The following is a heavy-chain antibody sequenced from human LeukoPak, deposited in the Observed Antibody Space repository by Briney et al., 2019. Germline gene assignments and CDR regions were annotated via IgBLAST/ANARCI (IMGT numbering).Heavy chain of an antibody. CDR1: GFTFSSSW. V-gene: IGHV3-7*03. Sequence: PGGSLRLSCAASGFTFSSSWMSWVRQAPGKGLEWVANIKHDGSDKYYVDSVEGRFTISRDNAKNSLYLQMNSMRAEDTAVYYCAREVAAAVYYYYGMDVWGQGTTVTVSS. CDR3: AREVAAAVYYYYGMDV. D-gene: IGHD2-15*01. J-gene: IGHJ6*02. CDR2: IKHDGSDK.